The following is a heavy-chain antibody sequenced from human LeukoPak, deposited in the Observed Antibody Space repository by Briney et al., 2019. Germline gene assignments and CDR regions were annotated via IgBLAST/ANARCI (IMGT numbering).Heavy chain of an antibody. CDR2: ISGSGGST. CDR1: GFTFSSYA. Sequence: PGGSLRLSCAASGFTFSSYAMSWVRQAPGKGLEWVSAISGSGGSTYYADSVKGRFTISRDNSKNTLYLQMNSLRAEDTAVYYCAKDGKYYYDSGGYYYHWGQGTLVTVSS. V-gene: IGHV3-23*01. D-gene: IGHD3-22*01. CDR3: AKDGKYYYDSGGYYYH. J-gene: IGHJ5*02.